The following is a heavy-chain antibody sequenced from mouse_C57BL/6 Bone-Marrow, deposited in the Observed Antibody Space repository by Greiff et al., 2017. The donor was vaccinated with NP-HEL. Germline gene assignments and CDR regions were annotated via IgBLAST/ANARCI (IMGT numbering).Heavy chain of an antibody. CDR2: INPYNGDT. D-gene: IGHD1-1*01. J-gene: IGHJ2*01. CDR1: GYSFTGYF. V-gene: IGHV1-20*01. CDR3: ESAMATVVAFDY. Sequence: VQLQQSGPELVKPGASVKISCKASGYSFTGYFMNWVMQSHGKSLEWIGRINPYNGDTFYNQKFKGKATLTVDKSSSTAYMELRSLTSEDAAVYYCESAMATVVAFDYWGQGTTLTVSS.